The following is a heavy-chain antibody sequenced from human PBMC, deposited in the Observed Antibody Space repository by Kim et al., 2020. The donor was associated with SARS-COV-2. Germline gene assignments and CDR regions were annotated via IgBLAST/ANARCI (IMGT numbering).Heavy chain of an antibody. Sequence: TTYNPAVQVRVTLSVDTSKNQFSLKLGSVTAADTAVYYCEREDYYDSIIWGQGTLVTVSS. J-gene: IGHJ4*02. V-gene: IGHV4-4*08. CDR2: T. CDR3: EREDYYDSII. D-gene: IGHD3-22*01.